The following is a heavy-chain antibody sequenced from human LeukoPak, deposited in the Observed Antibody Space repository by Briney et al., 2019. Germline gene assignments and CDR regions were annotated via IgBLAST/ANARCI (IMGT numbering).Heavy chain of an antibody. CDR1: GFVFSIYT. J-gene: IGHJ4*02. CDR3: VKDFGRVRGAPDS. CDR2: ISGSGNGFSI. V-gene: IGHV3-64D*06. D-gene: IGHD3-16*01. Sequence: GGSLRLSCSASGFVFSIYTMYWVRQAPGKGPEYVSTISGSGNGFSIYYADSVKGRFTISRDDSKSILYLQMNGLRSEDTAVYYCVKDFGRVRGAPDSWGQGTLVTVSS.